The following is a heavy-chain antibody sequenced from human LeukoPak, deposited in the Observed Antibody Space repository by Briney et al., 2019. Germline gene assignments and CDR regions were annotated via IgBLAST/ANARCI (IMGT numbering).Heavy chain of an antibody. V-gene: IGHV3-74*01. CDR2: VDADGSTT. CDR3: ARGFDGYPFGWWFDP. J-gene: IGHJ5*02. CDR1: GFTFSTYW. D-gene: IGHD5-24*01. Sequence: GGSLRLSCVVSGFTFSTYWMHWVRHAPGKGLVWVSRVDADGSTTIYADSVKGRFTISRDNGINTVYLQMNSLRAEDTAVYYCARGFDGYPFGWWFDPWGQGTLVTVSS.